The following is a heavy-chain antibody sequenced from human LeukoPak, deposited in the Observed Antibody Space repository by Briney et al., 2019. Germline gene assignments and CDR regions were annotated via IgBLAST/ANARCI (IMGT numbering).Heavy chain of an antibody. J-gene: IGHJ1*01. CDR3: GRDPSRGSTYGLADF. D-gene: IGHD5-18*01. CDR2: IKQDGSER. Sequence: GGSLRLSCEASGFSMSVYWMSWVRQAPGKGLEWVGNIKQDGSERNYVDSVKGRFTISRDNAKKSLYLQMDSLRAEDTAVYYCGRDPSRGSTYGLADFGGQDPLATFPS. V-gene: IGHV3-7*01. CDR1: GFSMSVYW.